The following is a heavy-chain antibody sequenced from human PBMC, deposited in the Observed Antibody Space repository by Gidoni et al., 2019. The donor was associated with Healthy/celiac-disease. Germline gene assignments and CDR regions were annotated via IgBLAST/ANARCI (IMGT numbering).Heavy chain of an antibody. CDR3: ARGRITMVRGAFDY. CDR1: GLTFSSYA. D-gene: IGHD3-10*01. V-gene: IGHV3-30*04. CDR2: ISYDGSNK. J-gene: IGHJ4*02. Sequence: QVQLVASGGGVVQPGRSLRLSCAASGLTFSSYAMHWVRQAPGKGLEWVAVISYDGSNKYYADSVKGRFTISRDNSKNTLYLQMNSLRAEDTAVYYCARGRITMVRGAFDYWGQGTLVTVSS.